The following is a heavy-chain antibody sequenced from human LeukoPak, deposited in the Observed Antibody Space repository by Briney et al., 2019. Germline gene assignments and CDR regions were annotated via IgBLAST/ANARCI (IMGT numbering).Heavy chain of an antibody. V-gene: IGHV3-48*04. CDR3: ARVGRLQYGDYVAFDY. CDR1: GFTFSSYA. CDR2: ISASGTTM. D-gene: IGHD4-17*01. Sequence: QPGGSLRLSCAASGFTFSSYAMSWVRQAPGKGLEWVSYISASGTTMYYADSVKGRFTLSRDNAKNSLYLQMNSLRAEDTAVYYCARVGRLQYGDYVAFDYWGQGALVTVSS. J-gene: IGHJ4*02.